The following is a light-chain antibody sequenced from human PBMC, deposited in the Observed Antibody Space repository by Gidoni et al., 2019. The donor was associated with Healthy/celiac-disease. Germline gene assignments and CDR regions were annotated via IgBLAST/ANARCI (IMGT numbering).Light chain of an antibody. CDR3: QQLNIYPCS. CDR1: QGISSY. Sequence: DIQLTQSPSFLSASVGDRVTITCRASQGISSYLAWYQQKPGKAPKLLIYAASTLQIGVPSRFSGSGSGTEFTLTISSLQPEDFATYYCQQLNIYPCSFGQGTKLDIK. CDR2: AAS. V-gene: IGKV1-9*01. J-gene: IGKJ2*04.